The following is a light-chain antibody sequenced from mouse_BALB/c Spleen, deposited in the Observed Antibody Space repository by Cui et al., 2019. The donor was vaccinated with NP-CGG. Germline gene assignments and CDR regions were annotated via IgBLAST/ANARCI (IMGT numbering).Light chain of an antibody. Sequence: QATVTQESALTTSPGETVTFTCRSSTGAVTTSNYANWLQEKPDHLFTGLIGGTNNRVPGVPARFSGSLIGDKAALTITGAQTEDEAIYFCALWYSNHWVFGGGTKLTVL. CDR3: ALWYSNHWV. J-gene: IGLJ1*01. CDR2: GTN. V-gene: IGLV1*01. CDR1: TGAVTTSNY.